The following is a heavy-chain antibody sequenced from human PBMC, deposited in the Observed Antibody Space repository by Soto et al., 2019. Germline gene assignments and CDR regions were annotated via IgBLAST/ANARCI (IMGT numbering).Heavy chain of an antibody. CDR1: GGTFSSYA. J-gene: IGHJ5*02. Sequence: SVKVSCKASGGTFSSYAISWVRQAPGQGLEWMGGIIPIFGTANYAQKFQGRVTITADESTSTAYMELSSLRSEDTAVYYCARVLGYCSSTSCYTRNWFDPWGQGTLVTVSS. V-gene: IGHV1-69*13. D-gene: IGHD2-2*02. CDR2: IIPIFGTA. CDR3: ARVLGYCSSTSCYTRNWFDP.